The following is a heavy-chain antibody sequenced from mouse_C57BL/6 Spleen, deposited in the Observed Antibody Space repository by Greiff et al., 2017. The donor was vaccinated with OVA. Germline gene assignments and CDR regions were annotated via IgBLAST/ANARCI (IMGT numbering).Heavy chain of an antibody. D-gene: IGHD1-1*01. J-gene: IGHJ3*01. Sequence: EVMLVESGGGLVKPGGSLKLSCAASGFTFSDYGMHWVRQAPEKGLEWVAYISSGSSTIYYADTVKGRFTISRDNAKNTLFLQMTSLRSEDTAMYYCARDCGSSSFAYWGQGTLVTVSA. V-gene: IGHV5-17*01. CDR3: ARDCGSSSFAY. CDR1: GFTFSDYG. CDR2: ISSGSSTI.